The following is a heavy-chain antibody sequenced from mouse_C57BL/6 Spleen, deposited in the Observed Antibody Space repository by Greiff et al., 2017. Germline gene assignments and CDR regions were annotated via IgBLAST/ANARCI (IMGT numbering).Heavy chain of an antibody. CDR2: IYPSDSET. D-gene: IGHD2-3*01. V-gene: IGHV1-61*01. CDR1: GYTFTSYW. Sequence: VQLQQPGAELVRPGSSVKLSCKASGYTFTSYWMDWVKQRPGQGLEWIGNIYPSDSETHYNQKFKDKATLTVDKSSSTAYMQLSSLTSEDSAVYYCARGAYDGRAWFAYWGQGTLVTVSA. J-gene: IGHJ3*01. CDR3: ARGAYDGRAWFAY.